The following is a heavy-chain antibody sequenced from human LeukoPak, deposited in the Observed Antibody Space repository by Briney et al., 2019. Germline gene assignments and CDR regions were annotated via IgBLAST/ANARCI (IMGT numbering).Heavy chain of an antibody. V-gene: IGHV3-30*14. CDR3: ARGYGYSYGPYYYYAMDI. Sequence: GGSLRLSCAASGFTFSSYAMHWVRQAPGKGLEWVAVISYDGSNKYYADSVKGRFTISRDDSRNTLYLQMNSPRAEDTAVYYCARGYGYSYGPYYYYAMDIWGQGTTVTVSS. J-gene: IGHJ6*02. D-gene: IGHD5-18*01. CDR1: GFTFSSYA. CDR2: ISYDGSNK.